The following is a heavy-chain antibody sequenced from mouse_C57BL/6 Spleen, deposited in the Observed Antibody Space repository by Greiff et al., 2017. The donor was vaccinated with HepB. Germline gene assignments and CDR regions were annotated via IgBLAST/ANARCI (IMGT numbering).Heavy chain of an antibody. D-gene: IGHD2-3*01. Sequence: VQLQQPGAELVMPGASVKLSCKASGYTFTSYWMHWVKQRPGQGLEWIGEIDPSDSYTNYNQKFKGKSTLTVDKSSSTAYMQLSSLTSEDSAVYYCARGDGYPYWGQGTTLTVSS. V-gene: IGHV1-69*01. J-gene: IGHJ2*01. CDR3: ARGDGYPY. CDR1: GYTFTSYW. CDR2: IDPSDSYT.